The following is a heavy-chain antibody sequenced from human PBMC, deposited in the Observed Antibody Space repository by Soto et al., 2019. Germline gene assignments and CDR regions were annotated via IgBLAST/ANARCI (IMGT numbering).Heavy chain of an antibody. J-gene: IGHJ4*02. Sequence: PSETLSLTCTVSGGSISSGDYYWSWIRQSPGKGLEWIGYIYYTGTTKYNPSLKSRVTISVDSSKSQFSLKLDSVTAADTAVYYCARLGGYYQAFDSWGQGTLVTVSS. D-gene: IGHD3-22*01. V-gene: IGHV4-61*08. CDR3: ARLGGYYQAFDS. CDR2: IYYTGTT. CDR1: GGSISSGDYY.